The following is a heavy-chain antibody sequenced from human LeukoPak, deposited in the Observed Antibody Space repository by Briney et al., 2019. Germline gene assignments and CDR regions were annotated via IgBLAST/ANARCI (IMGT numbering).Heavy chain of an antibody. D-gene: IGHD6-13*01. CDR2: IYHSGST. J-gene: IGHJ4*02. CDR3: ARGSIAAAGTFDY. Sequence: PSETLSLTCAVSGGSLSSGGYSWSWIRQPPGTGLEWIGYIYHSGSTYYNPSLKSRVTISVDRSKNQFSLKLSSVTAADTAVYYCARGSIAAAGTFDYWGQGTLVTVSS. V-gene: IGHV4-30-2*01. CDR1: GGSLSSGGYS.